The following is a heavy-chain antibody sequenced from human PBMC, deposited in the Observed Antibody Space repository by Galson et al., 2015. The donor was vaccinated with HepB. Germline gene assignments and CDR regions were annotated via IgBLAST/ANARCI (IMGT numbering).Heavy chain of an antibody. V-gene: IGHV3-21*01. Sequence: FLRLSGAACGVSFSIYSMNWVRQSPLLGLEGVSSISSSSSYIYYADSVKGRFTISRDNAKNSLYLQLNSLRAEDTAVYYCARGWELYGSGTNEDFQHWGQGTLVTVSS. CDR3: ARGWELYGSGTNEDFQH. CDR1: GVSFSIYS. D-gene: IGHD3-10*01. CDR2: ISSSSSYI. J-gene: IGHJ1*01.